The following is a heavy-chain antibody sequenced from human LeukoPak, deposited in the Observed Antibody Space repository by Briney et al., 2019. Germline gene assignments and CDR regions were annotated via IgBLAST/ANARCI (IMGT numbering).Heavy chain of an antibody. Sequence: SETLSLSCTVSGGSNTSYYWSWIRQPPGKGLEWIGYSHPSGNSNYSPSLKSRVTISIATSRNQFSLKLSSVTAADTAVYYCARKAPKKAWFDPWGQGTLVTVSS. CDR1: GGSNTSYY. CDR3: ARKAPKKAWFDP. V-gene: IGHV4-4*09. J-gene: IGHJ5*02. CDR2: SHPSGNS.